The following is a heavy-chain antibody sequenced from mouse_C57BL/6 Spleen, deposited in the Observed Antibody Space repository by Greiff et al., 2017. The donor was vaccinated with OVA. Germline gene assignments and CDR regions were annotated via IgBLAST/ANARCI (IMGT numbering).Heavy chain of an antibody. Sequence: QVQLKQPGAELVKPGASVTMSCKASGYTFTSYWITWVKQRPGQGLEWIGDIYPGSGSTNYNEKFKSKATLTVDTSSSTAYMQLSSLTAEDSAVYYGARLDGDYFYCDYWGQGTTLTVAS. CDR2: IYPGSGST. D-gene: IGHD2-13*01. CDR3: ARLDGDYFYCDY. J-gene: IGHJ2*01. CDR1: GYTFTSYW. V-gene: IGHV1-55*01.